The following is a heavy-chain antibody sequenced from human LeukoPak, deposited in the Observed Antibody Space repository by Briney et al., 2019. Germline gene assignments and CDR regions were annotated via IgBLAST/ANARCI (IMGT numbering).Heavy chain of an antibody. D-gene: IGHD2/OR15-2a*01. V-gene: IGHV3-23*01. Sequence: GGSLRLSCAAAGVTFSTYGMTWIRQAPGRGLEWVSATSGTGGSTYYADSVKGRFTISRDNSHNTLYLQMSSLKAGDTGTYYCAKAILSGTFDYWGQGTLVIVSS. CDR3: AKAILSGTFDY. J-gene: IGHJ4*02. CDR2: TSGTGGST. CDR1: GVTFSTYG.